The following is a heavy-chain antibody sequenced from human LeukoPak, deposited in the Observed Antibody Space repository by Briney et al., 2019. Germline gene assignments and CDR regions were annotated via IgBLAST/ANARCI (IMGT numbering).Heavy chain of an antibody. CDR1: GFTFNTYA. D-gene: IGHD6-19*01. CDR2: VSYDGGAK. CDR3: ARSLGSGWIHLVEY. J-gene: IGHJ4*02. Sequence: GGSLRLSCAASGFTFNTYALHWIRQAPGKGLEWVAVVSYDGGAKYYADSVKGRFTISRDNSKNTVDLQMYSLRAEDSAVYYCARSLGSGWIHLVEYWGQGTLVTVS. V-gene: IGHV3-30*03.